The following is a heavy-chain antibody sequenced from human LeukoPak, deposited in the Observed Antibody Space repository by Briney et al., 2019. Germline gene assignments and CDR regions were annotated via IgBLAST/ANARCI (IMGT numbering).Heavy chain of an antibody. CDR3: AREVGRGFDY. CDR1: GYIFTNFG. D-gene: IGHD1-26*01. J-gene: IGHJ4*02. Sequence: ASVKVSCKASGYIFTNFGISWVRQARGQGLEWMGWISAYNSNTHYAQKLQGRVTMTTDTSTSTAYMEVRSLRSDDTAVYYCAREVGRGFDYWGQGTLVTVSS. CDR2: ISAYNSNT. V-gene: IGHV1-18*01.